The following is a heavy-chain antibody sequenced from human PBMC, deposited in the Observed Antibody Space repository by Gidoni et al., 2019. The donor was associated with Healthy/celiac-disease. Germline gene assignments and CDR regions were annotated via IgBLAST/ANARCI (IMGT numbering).Heavy chain of an antibody. CDR3: AKDPPYDFWSGYYPLDY. CDR1: GFTFSSSA. V-gene: IGHV3-23*01. D-gene: IGHD3-3*01. J-gene: IGHJ4*02. CDR2: ISGSGGST. Sequence: EVQLLESGGGLVQPGGSLRLSCAASGFTFSSSAMSWVRQAPGKGLEWVSAISGSGGSTYYAASVKGRFTISRDNSKNTLYLQMNSLRAEDTAVYYCAKDPPYDFWSGYYPLDYWGQGTLVTVSS.